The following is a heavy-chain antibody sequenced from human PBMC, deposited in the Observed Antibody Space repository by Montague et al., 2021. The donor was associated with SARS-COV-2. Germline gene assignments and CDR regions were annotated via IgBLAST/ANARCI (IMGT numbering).Heavy chain of an antibody. CDR1: GGSISSDNW. Sequence: SETLSLTCTVSGGSISSDNWWTWVRQPPGKGLEWIGDIFHSGTTNYSPSLKSRLTILVDKSKNQISLKLISVTAADTAMYYCALPLGGARFDPWGQGTLVTVSS. CDR3: ALPLGGARFDP. J-gene: IGHJ5*02. D-gene: IGHD3-16*01. V-gene: IGHV4-4*02. CDR2: IFHSGTT.